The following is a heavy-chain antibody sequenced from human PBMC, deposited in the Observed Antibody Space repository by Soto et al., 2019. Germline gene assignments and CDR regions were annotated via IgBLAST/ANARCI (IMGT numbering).Heavy chain of an antibody. CDR3: AILGSGSVFDY. J-gene: IGHJ4*02. Sequence: QVQLLQSGAEVKKPGASVTISCETSGYTFTSYYIHWVRQAPGHGLEWMGVINPGGGSTSYSQNFRDIVTMTSDTSTSSVYMELKSLRSNDTAVYYCAILGSGSVFDYWGQGTLVTVSS. CDR2: INPGGGST. V-gene: IGHV1-46*01. CDR1: GYTFTSYY. D-gene: IGHD3-16*01.